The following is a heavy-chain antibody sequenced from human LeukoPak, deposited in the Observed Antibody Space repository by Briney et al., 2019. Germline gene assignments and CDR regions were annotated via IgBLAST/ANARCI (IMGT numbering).Heavy chain of an antibody. J-gene: IGHJ4*02. Sequence: PGGSLRLSCAASGFTFSSYWMSWVRQAPGKGLEWVANIKQDGSEKYYVDSVKGRFTISRDNAKNSLYLQMNSLRAEDTAVYYCARIQYYYDSNGYSLPDYWGQGTLVTVSS. CDR3: ARIQYYYDSNGYSLPDY. V-gene: IGHV3-7*01. CDR1: GFTFSSYW. CDR2: IKQDGSEK. D-gene: IGHD3-22*01.